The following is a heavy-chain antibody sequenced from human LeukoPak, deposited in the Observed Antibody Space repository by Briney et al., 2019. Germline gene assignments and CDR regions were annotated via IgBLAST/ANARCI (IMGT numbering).Heavy chain of an antibody. J-gene: IGHJ2*01. CDR2: IYYSGST. CDR1: GGPISSYY. Sequence: SETLSLTCTVSGGPISSYYWSWIRQPPGKGLEWIGYIYYSGSTNYNPSPKSRVTISVDTSKNQFSLKLSSVTAADTAVYYCARQGGGFWYFDLWGRGTLVTVSS. D-gene: IGHD6-25*01. CDR3: ARQGGGFWYFDL. V-gene: IGHV4-59*08.